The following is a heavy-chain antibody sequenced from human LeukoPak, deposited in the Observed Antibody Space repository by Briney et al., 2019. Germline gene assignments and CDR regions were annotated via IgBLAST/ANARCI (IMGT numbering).Heavy chain of an antibody. J-gene: IGHJ3*02. Sequence: PGGSLRLSCAASGFPFNSHWMSWVRQAPGKGLEWVSAISGSGGSTYYADSVKGRFTISRDNSKNTLYLQMNSLRAEDTAVYYCARDYVYAFDIWGQGTMVTVSS. CDR2: ISGSGGST. D-gene: IGHD3-10*02. CDR1: GFPFNSHW. CDR3: ARDYVYAFDI. V-gene: IGHV3-23*01.